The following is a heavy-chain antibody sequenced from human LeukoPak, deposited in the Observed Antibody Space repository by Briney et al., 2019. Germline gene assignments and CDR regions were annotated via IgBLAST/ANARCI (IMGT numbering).Heavy chain of an antibody. V-gene: IGHV4-34*01. Sequence: PSETLSLTCAVYGGSFSGYYWSWIRQPPGKGLEWIGEINHSGSTNYNPSLKSRVTISVDTSKNQFSLKLSSVTAADTAVYYCASSAGGTDWSGYYYWGQGTLVTVSS. D-gene: IGHD3-3*01. CDR1: GGSFSGYY. CDR2: INHSGST. J-gene: IGHJ4*02. CDR3: ASSAGGTDWSGYYY.